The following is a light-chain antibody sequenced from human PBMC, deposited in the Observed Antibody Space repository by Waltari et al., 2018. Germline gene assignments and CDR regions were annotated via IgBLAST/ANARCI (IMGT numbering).Light chain of an antibody. CDR1: SIDVCGYNY. CDR2: DVS. Sequence: QSALTQPASVSVSPGQSITISCPGTSIDVCGYNYFAWYQQHPGKAPKLMIYDVSKRPSGVSNRFSGSKSGNTASLTISGLQAEDEADYYCCSYAGSSTFYVFGTGTKVTVL. CDR3: CSYAGSSTFYV. V-gene: IGLV2-23*02. J-gene: IGLJ1*01.